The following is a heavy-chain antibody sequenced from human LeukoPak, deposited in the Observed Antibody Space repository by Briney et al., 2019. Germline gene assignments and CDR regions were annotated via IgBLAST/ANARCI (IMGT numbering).Heavy chain of an antibody. CDR3: ARDNPSGSPDY. CDR1: GFTFSSYS. Sequence: GGSLRLSCAASGFTFSSYSMNWVRQAPGKGLEWVSSIGSSSSYIYYADSVKGRFTISRDNAKNSLYLQMNSLRAEDTAVYYCARDNPSGSPDYWGQGTLVTVSS. CDR2: IGSSSSYI. J-gene: IGHJ4*02. D-gene: IGHD1-26*01. V-gene: IGHV3-21*01.